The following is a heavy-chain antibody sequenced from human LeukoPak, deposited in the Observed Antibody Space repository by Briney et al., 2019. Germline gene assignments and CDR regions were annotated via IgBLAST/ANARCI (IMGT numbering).Heavy chain of an antibody. J-gene: IGHJ4*02. CDR3: ASSTITFHSFDY. V-gene: IGHV3-48*03. CDR2: ISSSGSTV. Sequence: PGGSLRPSCPASGFTFSSYEMNWVRQAPGKGLEWVSYISSSGSTVYYADSLKGRFTISRDNAKNSLYLQMNSLRAEDTAVYYCASSTITFHSFDYWGQGTLVSVSS. D-gene: IGHD5/OR15-5a*01. CDR1: GFTFSSYE.